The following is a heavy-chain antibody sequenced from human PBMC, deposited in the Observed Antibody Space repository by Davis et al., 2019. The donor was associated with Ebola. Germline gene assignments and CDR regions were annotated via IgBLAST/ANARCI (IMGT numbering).Heavy chain of an antibody. V-gene: IGHV4-39*01. CDR1: GVSISSGDSY. CDR3: ARRTISGWLTVWFDP. CDR2: IYYSGST. Sequence: MPGGSLRLSCTVSGVSISSGDSYWSWIRQHPGRGLEWIGFIYYSGSTYYNPSLKSRLTIFVDTSKNQFSLKLSSVTAADTAVYYCARRTISGWLTVWFDPWGQGIPVIVSS. J-gene: IGHJ5*02. D-gene: IGHD6-19*01.